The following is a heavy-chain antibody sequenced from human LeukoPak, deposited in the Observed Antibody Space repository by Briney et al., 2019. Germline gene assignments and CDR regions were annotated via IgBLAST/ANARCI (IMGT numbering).Heavy chain of an antibody. D-gene: IGHD3-22*01. CDR3: ARDDYDSSGYHDASDI. V-gene: IGHV1-46*01. CDR1: GYTFTSYY. CDR2: INPSGGST. J-gene: IGHJ3*02. Sequence: ASVKVSCKASGYTFTSYYMHWVRQAPGQGLEWMGIINPSGGSTSYAQKFQGRVTMTRDTSTSTVYMELSSLRSEDTAVYYCARDDYDSSGYHDASDIWGQGTMVTVSS.